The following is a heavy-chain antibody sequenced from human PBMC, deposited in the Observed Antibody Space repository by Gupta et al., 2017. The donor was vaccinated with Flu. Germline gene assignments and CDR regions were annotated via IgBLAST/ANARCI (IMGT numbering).Heavy chain of an antibody. J-gene: IGHJ2*01. D-gene: IGHD3-16*01. CDR2: VYYSGTT. CDR3: ARGRTYWHFDL. Sequence: QLQLQESDPGLVKASETLSLVCTVSGGSINRSDYYWAWIRQSPGRGLEWVGSVYYSGTTYYNPSLRSRVSTSIDVSKNQFFLELTSVTAADSSVYYCARGRTYWHFDLWGRGSLVTVSS. CDR1: GGSINRSDYY. V-gene: IGHV4-39*01.